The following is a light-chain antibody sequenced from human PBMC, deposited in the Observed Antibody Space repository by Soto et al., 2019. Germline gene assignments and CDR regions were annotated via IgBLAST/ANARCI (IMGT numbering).Light chain of an antibody. CDR2: DAS. CDR1: QDISKF. CDR3: QQYENLPYT. V-gene: IGKV1-33*01. J-gene: IGKJ3*01. Sequence: DLQMTQSPSSLSASIGDRVSFTCQASQDISKFLNWYQHKPGQAPSLLIYDASKSQFGVPSRFSGSGSGTDFTFTISSLQPEDNATYYCQQYENLPYTFGPGTKV.